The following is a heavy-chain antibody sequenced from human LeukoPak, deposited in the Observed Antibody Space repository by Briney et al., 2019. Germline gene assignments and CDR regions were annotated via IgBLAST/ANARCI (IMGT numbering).Heavy chain of an antibody. CDR2: MNPNSGNT. CDR1: GYTFTSYD. CDR3: ARGSARRTYGGNYLSY. V-gene: IGHV1-8*01. Sequence: ASVKVSCKASGYTFTSYDINWVRQATGHGLEWMGWMNPNSGNTGYAQKFQGRVTMTRNTSISTAYMELSSLRSEDTAVYYCARGSARRTYGGNYLSYWGQGTLVTVSS. J-gene: IGHJ4*02. D-gene: IGHD4-23*01.